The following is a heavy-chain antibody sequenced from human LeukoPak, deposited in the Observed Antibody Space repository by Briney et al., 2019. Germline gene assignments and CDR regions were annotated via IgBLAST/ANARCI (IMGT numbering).Heavy chain of an antibody. J-gene: IGHJ4*02. CDR1: GFTFSSYW. Sequence: WGALTLSCAASGFTFSSYWMHWVRQAPGKGLVWVSRIYNDGSNTLYADPVKGRFTISRDNNKNTLYLQMNSLRAQDTAVYYCARDSRYNVDQWGPGTLVTVSS. CDR3: ARDSRYNVDQ. V-gene: IGHV3-74*01. D-gene: IGHD1-14*01. CDR2: IYNDGSNT.